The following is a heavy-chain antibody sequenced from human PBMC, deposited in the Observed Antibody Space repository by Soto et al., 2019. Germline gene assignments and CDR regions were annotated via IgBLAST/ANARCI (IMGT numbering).Heavy chain of an antibody. Sequence: QVQLQESGPGLVMPSETLSLTCTVSGGSITYYWSWMRQPPGKTLEWIGYIYYGGTTLYNPSLESRVTISVDTSKNQYSLKLTSVTAADTAVYYCARHPVKGKLHKGMDVWGQGTTVSVSS. CDR1: GGSITYY. J-gene: IGHJ6*02. CDR2: IYYGGTT. V-gene: IGHV4-59*01. CDR3: ARHPVKGKLHKGMDV. D-gene: IGHD3-16*02.